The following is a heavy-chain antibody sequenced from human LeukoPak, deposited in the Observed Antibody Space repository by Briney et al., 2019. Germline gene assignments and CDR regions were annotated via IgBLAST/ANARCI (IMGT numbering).Heavy chain of an antibody. Sequence: ASLKVSCKASGYTFTDDYIHWVRQAPGQGLEWMGGIIPIFGTANYAQKFQGRVTITADESTSTAYMELSSLRSEDTAVYYCARGGYGVVVTAAWGFDPWGQGTLVTVSS. CDR1: GYTFTDDY. J-gene: IGHJ5*02. V-gene: IGHV1-69*13. CDR2: IIPIFGTA. CDR3: ARGGYGVVVTAAWGFDP. D-gene: IGHD2-21*02.